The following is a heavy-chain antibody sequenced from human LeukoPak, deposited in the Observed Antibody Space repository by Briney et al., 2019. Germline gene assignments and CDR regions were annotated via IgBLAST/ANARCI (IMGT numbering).Heavy chain of an antibody. D-gene: IGHD1-14*01. V-gene: IGHV4-31*03. CDR1: GGSISSGDYS. Sequence: PSQTLSLICIVSGGSISSGDYSWTWIRQQPGKGLEWIGYIYNSWSTSYKRSLKSRITKSEDTSQNQFSLKLSSVAAADTAVYYCARHTRNHGMEVWGQGTTVTVSS. CDR2: IYNSWST. CDR3: ARHTRNHGMEV. J-gene: IGHJ6*02.